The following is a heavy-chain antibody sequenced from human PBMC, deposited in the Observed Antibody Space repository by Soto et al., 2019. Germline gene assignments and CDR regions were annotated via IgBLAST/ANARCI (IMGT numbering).Heavy chain of an antibody. Sequence: GGSLRLSCAASGFTFSSYGMHWVRQAPGKGLEWVAVISCDGSNKYYADSVKGRFTISRDNSKNTLYLQMNSLRAEDTAVYYCAKDRQWLAAPVTLFDYWGQGTLVTVSS. CDR3: AKDRQWLAAPVTLFDY. J-gene: IGHJ4*02. CDR2: ISCDGSNK. CDR1: GFTFSSYG. D-gene: IGHD6-19*01. V-gene: IGHV3-30*18.